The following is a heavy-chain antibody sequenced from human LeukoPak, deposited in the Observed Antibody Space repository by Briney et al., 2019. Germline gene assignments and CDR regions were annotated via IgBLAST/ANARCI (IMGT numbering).Heavy chain of an antibody. CDR3: ARERLQGYFQH. CDR2: INAGNGNT. CDR1: GYTFTSYA. J-gene: IGHJ1*01. V-gene: IGHV1-3*01. D-gene: IGHD4-11*01. Sequence: GASVKVSCKASGYTFTSYAMHWVRQAPGQRLEWMGWINAGNGNTKYPQKFQGRVTITRDTSASTAYMELSSLRSEDTAVYYCARERLQGYFQHWGQGTLVTVSS.